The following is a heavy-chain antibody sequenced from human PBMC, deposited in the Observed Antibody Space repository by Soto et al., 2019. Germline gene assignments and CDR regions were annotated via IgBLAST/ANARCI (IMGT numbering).Heavy chain of an antibody. Sequence: QLQLQESGPGLVKPSETLSLTCTVSGGSISSSSYYWGWIRQPPGKGREWIGRIYYSGSTYYNPSLKSRVTISVDTSTNPFSLKLSSVTAADTAVYYCARTTYYDFWSGPQMPYYYYGMDVWGQGTTVTVSS. CDR2: IYYSGST. CDR3: ARTTYYDFWSGPQMPYYYYGMDV. CDR1: GGSISSSSYY. V-gene: IGHV4-39*01. D-gene: IGHD3-3*01. J-gene: IGHJ6*02.